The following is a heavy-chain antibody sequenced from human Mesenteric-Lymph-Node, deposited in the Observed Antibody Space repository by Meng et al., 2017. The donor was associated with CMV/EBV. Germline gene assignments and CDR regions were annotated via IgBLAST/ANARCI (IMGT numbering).Heavy chain of an antibody. J-gene: IGHJ4*02. CDR1: GFTFSSYA. CDR2: ISYDGSNK. D-gene: IGHD3-10*01. CDR3: ARMPTASSDY. Sequence: GGSRRLSCAASGFTFSSYAMHWVRQAPGKGLEWVAVISYDGSNKYYADSVKGRFTISRDNSKNTLYLQMNSLRAEDTAVYYCARMPTASSDYWGQGTLVTVSS. V-gene: IGHV3-30-3*01.